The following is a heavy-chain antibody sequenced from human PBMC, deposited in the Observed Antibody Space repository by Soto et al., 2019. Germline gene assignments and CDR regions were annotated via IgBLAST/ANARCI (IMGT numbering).Heavy chain of an antibody. J-gene: IGHJ6*02. CDR1: GFTFSSYW. CDR3: ARVVTHPYYYYYYGMDV. D-gene: IGHD4-4*01. CDR2: INSDGSST. Sequence: GSLRLSCAASGFTFSSYWMHWVRQAPGKGLVWVSRINSDGSSTSYADSVKGRFTISRDNAKNTLYLQMNSLRAEDTAVYYCARVVTHPYYYYYYGMDVWGQGTTVTVSS. V-gene: IGHV3-74*01.